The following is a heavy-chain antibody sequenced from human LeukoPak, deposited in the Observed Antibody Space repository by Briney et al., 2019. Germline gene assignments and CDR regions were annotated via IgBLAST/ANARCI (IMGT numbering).Heavy chain of an antibody. CDR2: ITGYGAT. V-gene: IGHV3-23*01. CDR1: GFTFSNFA. D-gene: IGHD6-13*01. CDR3: AKGAAAGKVYWFDP. J-gene: IGHJ5*02. Sequence: GGSLRLSCAASGFTFSNFAMMWVRQAPGTGLQWVSTITGYGATFYADSVRGRFTIFRDTSMNTLFLQMNSLGAEDTAVYYCAKGAAAGKVYWFDPWGQGTLVTVSS.